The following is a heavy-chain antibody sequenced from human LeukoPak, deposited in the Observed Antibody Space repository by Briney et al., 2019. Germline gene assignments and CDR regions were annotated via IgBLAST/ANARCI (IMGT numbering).Heavy chain of an antibody. CDR2: ISSSSSTI. CDR3: AKDPRYCSTTSCYIYYYYMDV. D-gene: IGHD2-2*02. V-gene: IGHV3-48*01. CDR1: GFTFSSYS. Sequence: GGSLRLSCAASGFTFSSYSMNWVRQAPGKGLEWVSYISSSSSTIYYADSVKGRFTISRDNAKNSLYLQMNSLRAEDTAVYHCAKDPRYCSTTSCYIYYYYMDVWGKGTTVTVSS. J-gene: IGHJ6*03.